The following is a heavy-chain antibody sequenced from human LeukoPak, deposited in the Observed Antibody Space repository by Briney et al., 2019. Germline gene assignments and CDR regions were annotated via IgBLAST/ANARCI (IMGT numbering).Heavy chain of an antibody. Sequence: GASGKVSCKVSGYTLTQLSMHWVRQAPGNGLEWMGGFDPEDSETIYAQKFQGRVTMTEDTSTDTAYMELSSLRSEDTAVYYCATRRISYSSSWYLLDYWGQGTLVTVSS. J-gene: IGHJ4*02. CDR2: FDPEDSET. D-gene: IGHD6-13*01. V-gene: IGHV1-24*01. CDR3: ATRRISYSSSWYLLDY. CDR1: GYTLTQLS.